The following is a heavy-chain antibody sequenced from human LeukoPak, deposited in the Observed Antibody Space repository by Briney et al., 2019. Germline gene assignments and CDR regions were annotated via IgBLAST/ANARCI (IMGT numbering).Heavy chain of an antibody. V-gene: IGHV1-18*01. J-gene: IGHJ4*02. D-gene: IGHD1-14*01. Sequence: ASEKVSRKASGYTFTSYGISWVRQAPGQRLEWMGVISAHNGNTNNVQKLHGRVTLTTDTSTSTAYMELRTRRHDDTAASYCARDLPYVTADRTSFDYWGEGTPVTVS. CDR1: GYTFTSYG. CDR3: ARDLPYVTADRTSFDY. CDR2: ISAHNGNT.